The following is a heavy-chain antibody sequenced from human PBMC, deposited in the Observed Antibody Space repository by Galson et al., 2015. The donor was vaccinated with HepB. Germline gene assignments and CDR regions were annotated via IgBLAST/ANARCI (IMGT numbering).Heavy chain of an antibody. D-gene: IGHD2-2*01. CDR1: GDSVSSNTAT. Sequence: CAISGDSVSSNTATWNWFRQSPSRGLEWLGRTYYRSKWYNDYAVSVKSRITINPDTSKNQFSLQLNSVTPEDTAVYYCARDQVVPAAMDGNWFDPWGQGTLVTVSS. J-gene: IGHJ5*02. CDR2: TYYRSKWYN. V-gene: IGHV6-1*01. CDR3: ARDQVVPAAMDGNWFDP.